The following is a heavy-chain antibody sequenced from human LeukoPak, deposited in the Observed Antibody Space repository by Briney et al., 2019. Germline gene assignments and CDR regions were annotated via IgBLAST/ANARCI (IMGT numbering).Heavy chain of an antibody. D-gene: IGHD6-6*01. V-gene: IGHV4-34*01. CDR3: ARGLRPYSSSSVLGY. CDR2: INHSGST. CDR1: GGSFSGYY. J-gene: IGHJ4*02. Sequence: SETLSLTCAVYGGSFSGYYWSWIRQPPGKGLEWIGEINHSGSTNYNPSLKSRVTISVDTSKNQFSLKLSSVTAADTAVYYCARGLRPYSSSSVLGYWGQGNLVTVSS.